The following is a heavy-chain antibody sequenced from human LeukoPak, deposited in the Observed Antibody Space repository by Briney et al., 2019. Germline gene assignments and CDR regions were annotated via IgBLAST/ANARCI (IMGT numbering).Heavy chain of an antibody. CDR2: IDWGDDK. Sequence: SGPALVKPTQTLTLTCTFPGFSLSTSGMCVSWIRQPPGKALEWLARIDWGDDKYYSTSLKTRLTISKDTSKNQVVLTMTNMDPVDTATYYCARMGCGSYPNYFDYWGQGTLVTVSS. CDR1: GFSLSTSGMC. D-gene: IGHD1-26*01. J-gene: IGHJ4*02. CDR3: ARMGCGSYPNYFDY. V-gene: IGHV2-70*11.